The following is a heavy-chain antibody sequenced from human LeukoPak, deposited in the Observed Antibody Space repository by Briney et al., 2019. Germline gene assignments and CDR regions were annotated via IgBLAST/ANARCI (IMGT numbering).Heavy chain of an antibody. V-gene: IGHV3-23*01. J-gene: IGHJ5*02. D-gene: IGHD2-21*02. Sequence: GGSLRLSCEASGFTFSSYAMTWVRQAPGKGLEWVSSITGRHGNAYNADSVKGRFTISRDNSQNTLYLQMNSLRAEDTAVYYCTKDPKGDDVGALAPWGQGTLVTVSS. CDR3: TKDPKGDDVGALAP. CDR2: ITGRHGNA. CDR1: GFTFSSYA.